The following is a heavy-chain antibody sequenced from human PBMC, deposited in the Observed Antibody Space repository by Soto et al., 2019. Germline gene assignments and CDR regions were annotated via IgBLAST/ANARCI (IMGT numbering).Heavy chain of an antibody. CDR3: ARDLEYYDILTGYTATYAFDI. V-gene: IGHV3-11*06. CDR1: ADTYTSYX. D-gene: IGHD3-9*01. Sequence: ADTYTSYXISWIRQAPGKGLEWVSYISSSSSYTNYADSVKCRFTISRDNAKNSLYLQLNRLRAEDTDVYYRARDLEYYDILTGYTATYAFDIWGQGTMATVS. J-gene: IGHJ3*02. CDR2: ISSSSSYT.